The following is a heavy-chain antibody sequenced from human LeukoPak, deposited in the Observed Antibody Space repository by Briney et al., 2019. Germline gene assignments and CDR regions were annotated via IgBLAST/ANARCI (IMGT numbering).Heavy chain of an antibody. CDR3: ARSIAVAGTERFDP. CDR2: IGTAGDT. CDR1: GFTFSSYD. Sequence: PGGSLRLSCAASGFTFSSYDMHWVRQATGKGLEWVSAIGTAGDTYYPGSVKGRFTISRENAKNSLYLQMNSLRAGDTAVYYCARSIAVAGTERFDPWGQGTLVTVSS. V-gene: IGHV3-13*01. D-gene: IGHD6-19*01. J-gene: IGHJ5*02.